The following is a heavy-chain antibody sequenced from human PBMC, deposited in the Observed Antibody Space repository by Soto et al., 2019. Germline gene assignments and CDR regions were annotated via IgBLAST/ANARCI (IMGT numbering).Heavy chain of an antibody. CDR1: GFTSSSYA. Sequence: GGSLRLSCAASGFTSSSYAMSWVRQAPGKGLEWVSAISGSGGSTYYADSVKGRFTISRDNSKNTLYLQMNSLRAEDTAVYYCAKPLSYYYYDSSGYRDYWGQGTLVTVSS. CDR2: ISGSGGST. V-gene: IGHV3-23*01. J-gene: IGHJ4*02. D-gene: IGHD3-22*01. CDR3: AKPLSYYYYDSSGYRDY.